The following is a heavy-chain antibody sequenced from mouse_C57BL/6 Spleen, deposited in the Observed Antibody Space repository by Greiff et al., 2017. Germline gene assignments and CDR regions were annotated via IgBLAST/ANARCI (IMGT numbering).Heavy chain of an antibody. V-gene: IGHV5-6*01. J-gene: IGHJ2*01. CDR2: ISSGGSYT. CDR3: ARGEVITTVVEGFDY. CDR1: GFTFSSYG. D-gene: IGHD1-1*01. Sequence: EVQLQESGGDLVKPGGSLKLSCAASGFTFSSYGMSWVRQTPDKRLEWVATISSGGSYTYYPDSVKGRFTISRDNAKNTLYLQMSSLKSEDTAMYYCARGEVITTVVEGFDYWGQGTTLTVSS.